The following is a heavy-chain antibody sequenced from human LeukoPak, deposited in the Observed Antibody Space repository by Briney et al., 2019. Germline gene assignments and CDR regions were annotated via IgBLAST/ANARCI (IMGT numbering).Heavy chain of an antibody. Sequence: PGGSLRLSCAASGFTFSSYSMNWVRQAPGKGLEWVSYISSSSSTIYYADSANGRFTISRDNAKNSLYLQMNSLRAEDTAVYYCARVVYYDFWSGYSAFDIWGQGTMVTVSS. J-gene: IGHJ3*02. CDR3: ARVVYYDFWSGYSAFDI. D-gene: IGHD3-3*01. V-gene: IGHV3-48*01. CDR2: ISSSSSTI. CDR1: GFTFSSYS.